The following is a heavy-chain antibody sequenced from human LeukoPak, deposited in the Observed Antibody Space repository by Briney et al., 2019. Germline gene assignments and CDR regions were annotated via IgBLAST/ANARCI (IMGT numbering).Heavy chain of an antibody. V-gene: IGHV1-18*01. D-gene: IGHD3-3*01. Sequence: ASVKVSCKASGYTFTSYGISWVRQAPGQGLEWMGWISAYNGNTNYAQKLQGRVTMTTDTSTSTAYMELRSLRSDDTVVYYCARADREYYDFWSGYSRFYYYYYYMDVWGKGTTVTVSS. CDR3: ARADREYYDFWSGYSRFYYYYYYMDV. CDR1: GYTFTSYG. CDR2: ISAYNGNT. J-gene: IGHJ6*03.